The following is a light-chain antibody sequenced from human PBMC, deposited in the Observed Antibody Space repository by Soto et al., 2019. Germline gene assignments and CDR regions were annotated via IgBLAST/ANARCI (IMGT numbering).Light chain of an antibody. V-gene: IGKV3-11*01. Sequence: DIVLTQSPATLSLSPGERASLSCRASQNVNTLLAWYQQKHGQSPRLLIYVASNRATGIPARFSGSGSGTDFTLTISRLEPEDFAVYFCQQRDKWPVTFGAGTRVEI. J-gene: IGKJ4*01. CDR3: QQRDKWPVT. CDR2: VAS. CDR1: QNVNTL.